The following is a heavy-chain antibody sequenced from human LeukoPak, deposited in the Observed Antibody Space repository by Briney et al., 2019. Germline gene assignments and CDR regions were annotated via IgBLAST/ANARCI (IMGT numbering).Heavy chain of an antibody. CDR3: ATRYCSGGSCRDY. J-gene: IGHJ4*02. Sequence: GGSLRLSSAASGFTVSSNYMSWVRQAPGKGLEWVSVIYSGGSTYYADSVKGRFTISRDNSKNTLYLQMNSLRAEDTAVYYCATRYCSGGSCRDYWGQGTLVTVSS. V-gene: IGHV3-53*01. CDR2: IYSGGST. CDR1: GFTVSSNY. D-gene: IGHD2-15*01.